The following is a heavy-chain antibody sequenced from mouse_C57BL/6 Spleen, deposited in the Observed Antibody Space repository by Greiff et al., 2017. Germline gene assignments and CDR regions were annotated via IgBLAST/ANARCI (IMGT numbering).Heavy chain of an antibody. CDR1: GYAFSSSW. D-gene: IGHD2-3*01. Sequence: VQLQQSGPELVKPGASVKISCKASGYAFSSSWMNWVKQRPGKGLEWIGRIYPGDGDTNYNGKFKGKATLTADKSSSTAYMQLSSLTSEDSAVSFCASEDGYFFDYRGQGTTLTVSS. CDR3: ASEDGYFFDY. V-gene: IGHV1-82*01. J-gene: IGHJ2*01. CDR2: IYPGDGDT.